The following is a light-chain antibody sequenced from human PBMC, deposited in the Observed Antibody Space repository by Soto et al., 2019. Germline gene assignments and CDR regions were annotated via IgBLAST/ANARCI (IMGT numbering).Light chain of an antibody. V-gene: IGLV4-69*01. CDR1: SGHSSYA. Sequence: QSVLTQSPSASASLGASVKLTCTLSSGHSSYAIAWHQQQPEKGPRYLMKLNSDGSHSKGDGIPDRFSGSSSGAERYLTISSLQSEDEADYYCQTWGTGNQNVVFGGGTKLTVL. CDR3: QTWGTGNQNVV. CDR2: LNSDGSH. J-gene: IGLJ2*01.